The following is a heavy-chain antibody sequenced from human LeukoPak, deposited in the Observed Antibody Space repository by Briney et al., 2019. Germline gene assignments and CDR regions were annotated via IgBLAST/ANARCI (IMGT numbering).Heavy chain of an antibody. CDR3: ATSGTTTHLPYYYYGMDV. Sequence: ASVKVSCKASGYTFTSYAMHWVRQAPGQRLEWMGWINAGNGNTKYSQKFQGRVTITRDTSASTAYMELSSLRSEDTAVYYCATSGTTTHLPYYYYGMDVWGQGTTVTVSS. CDR2: INAGNGNT. V-gene: IGHV1-3*01. J-gene: IGHJ6*02. CDR1: GYTFTSYA. D-gene: IGHD4-17*01.